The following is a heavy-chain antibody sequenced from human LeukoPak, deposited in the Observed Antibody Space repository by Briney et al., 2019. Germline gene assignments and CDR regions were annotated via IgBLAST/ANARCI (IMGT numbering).Heavy chain of an antibody. CDR3: ARDRVTKQAPPGY. V-gene: IGHV3-74*01. J-gene: IGHJ4*02. Sequence: GGSLRLSCAASGFTFSNFWMHWVRQAPGKGLVWVSRIYGDGSSTDYADSVKGRFTISRDNSKNMLYLQMNSLRADDTAVYYCARDRVTKQAPPGYWGQGTLVTVSS. CDR2: IYGDGSST. D-gene: IGHD2-8*01. CDR1: GFTFSNFW.